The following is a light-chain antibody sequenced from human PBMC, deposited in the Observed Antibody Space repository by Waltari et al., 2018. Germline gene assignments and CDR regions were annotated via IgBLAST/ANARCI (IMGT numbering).Light chain of an antibody. CDR3: QQFDSVPYT. J-gene: IGKJ2*01. CDR2: DAN. CDR1: QGISKF. Sequence: DIQMTQSPSSMSASVGDRVTITCQASQGISKFVNWDKHKAGKAPKLLIHDANRLEVGVPSMFTGIVSGTDFTFTVSSLQPEDIATYYCQQFDSVPYTFGQVTKLEI. V-gene: IGKV1-33*01.